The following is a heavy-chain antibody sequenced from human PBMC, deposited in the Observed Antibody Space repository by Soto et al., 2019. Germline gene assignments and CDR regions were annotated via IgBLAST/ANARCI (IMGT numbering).Heavy chain of an antibody. Sequence: GGSLRLSCAASGFTFSSYAMHWVRQAPGKGLEWVAVISYDGSNKYYADSVKGRFTISRDNSKNTLYLQMNSLRAEDTAVYYCARDGGNAAVAGTGVPDYWGQGTLVTVSS. V-gene: IGHV3-30-3*01. CDR3: ARDGGNAAVAGTGVPDY. CDR1: GFTFSSYA. D-gene: IGHD6-19*01. J-gene: IGHJ4*02. CDR2: ISYDGSNK.